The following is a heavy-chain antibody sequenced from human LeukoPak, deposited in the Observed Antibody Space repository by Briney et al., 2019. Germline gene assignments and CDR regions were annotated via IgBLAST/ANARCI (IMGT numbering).Heavy chain of an antibody. Sequence: PGGSLRLSCAASGFSFDDYTMHWVRQAPGKGLEWVSLISWDGGYTFYADSVKGRFTISRDNSKSSLYMQMNSLRTEDTALYYCAKGGDTSGYYHDYWGQGTLVTVSS. CDR1: GFSFDDYT. J-gene: IGHJ4*02. CDR2: ISWDGGYT. D-gene: IGHD3-22*01. CDR3: AKGGDTSGYYHDY. V-gene: IGHV3-43*01.